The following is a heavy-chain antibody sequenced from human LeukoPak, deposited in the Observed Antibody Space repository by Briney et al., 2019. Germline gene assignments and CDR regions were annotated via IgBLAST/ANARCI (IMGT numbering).Heavy chain of an antibody. CDR3: AKVPRLVSYDSVDY. J-gene: IGHJ4*02. Sequence: ETLSLTCAVSGYSISSGYYWGWIRQPPGKGLEWVSAISGSGGSTYYADSVKGRFTISRDNSKNTLYLQMNSLRAEDTAVYYCAKVPRLVSYDSVDYWGQGTLVTVSS. D-gene: IGHD3-3*01. CDR2: ISGSGGST. CDR1: GYSISSGYY. V-gene: IGHV3-23*01.